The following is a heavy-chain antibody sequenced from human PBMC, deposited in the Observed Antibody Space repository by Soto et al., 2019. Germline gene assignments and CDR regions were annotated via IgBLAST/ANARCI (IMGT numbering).Heavy chain of an antibody. Sequence: QVQLVESGGGVVQPWRSLRLSCAASGFTFSSYGMHWVRQAPGKGLEWVAVISYDGSNKYYADSVKGRFTISRDNSKTALYLQMNSLRAEDTAVYYCAKDQVIQIGYGMDVWDHGTTVTVSS. CDR1: GFTFSSYG. V-gene: IGHV3-30*18. CDR2: ISYDGSNK. CDR3: AKDQVIQIGYGMDV. J-gene: IGHJ6*02.